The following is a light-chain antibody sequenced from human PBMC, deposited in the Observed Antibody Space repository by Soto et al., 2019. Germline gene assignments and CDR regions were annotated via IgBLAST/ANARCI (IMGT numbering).Light chain of an antibody. Sequence: QSALTQPPSASGSLGQSVTISCTGTSSDIGTYDYVSWYQQRPGRAPKLIIFEVSKRPSGVPDRFSGSKSGNTASLIVSGLQPDDEAEYHCTSYTGDDFTFIFGAGTKVTVL. V-gene: IGLV2-8*01. J-gene: IGLJ1*01. CDR2: EVS. CDR1: SSDIGTYDY. CDR3: TSYTGDDFTFI.